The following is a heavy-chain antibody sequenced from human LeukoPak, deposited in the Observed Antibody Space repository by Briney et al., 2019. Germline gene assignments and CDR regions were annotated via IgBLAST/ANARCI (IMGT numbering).Heavy chain of an antibody. CDR1: GGSISNSSYY. V-gene: IGHV4-39*07. Sequence: PSETLSLTCTVSGGSISNSSYYWGWIRQPPGKGLEWVGSIYYSGSTYYNPSLKSRVTISVDTSKNQFSLKLSSVTAADTAVYYCARDPVVVAATPFDYWGQGTLVTVSS. D-gene: IGHD2-15*01. J-gene: IGHJ4*02. CDR3: ARDPVVVAATPFDY. CDR2: IYYSGST.